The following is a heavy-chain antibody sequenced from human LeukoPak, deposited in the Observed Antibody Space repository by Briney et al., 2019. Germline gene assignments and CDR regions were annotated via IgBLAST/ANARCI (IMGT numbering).Heavy chain of an antibody. CDR2: INPSGGST. D-gene: IGHD6-6*01. V-gene: IGHV1-46*01. Sequence: GASVKVSCKASGYTFTSYYMHWVRQAPGQGLKWMGIINPSGGSTSYAQKFQGRVTMTRDTSTSTVYMELSSLRSEDTAVYYCARVQSLEYSSSSQPYWGQGTLVTVSS. CDR1: GYTFTSYY. CDR3: ARVQSLEYSSSSQPY. J-gene: IGHJ4*02.